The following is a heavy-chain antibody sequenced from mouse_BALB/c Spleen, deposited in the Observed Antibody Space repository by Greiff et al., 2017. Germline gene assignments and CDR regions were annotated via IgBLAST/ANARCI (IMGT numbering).Heavy chain of an antibody. CDR3: ASLYDGYGFDY. CDR1: GYSITSGYY. V-gene: IGHV3-6*02. J-gene: IGHJ2*01. D-gene: IGHD2-3*01. CDR2: ISYDGSN. Sequence: EVQLQQSGPGLVKPSQSLSLTCSVTGYSITSGYYWNWIRQFPGNKLEWMGYISYDGSNNYNPSLKNRISITRDTSKNQFFLKLNSVTTEDTATYYCASLYDGYGFDYWGQGTTLTVSS.